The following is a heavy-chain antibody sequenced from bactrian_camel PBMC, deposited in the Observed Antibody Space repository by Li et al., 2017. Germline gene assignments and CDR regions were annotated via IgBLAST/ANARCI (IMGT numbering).Heavy chain of an antibody. CDR1: GYTANTGC. CDR3: VARGLGGYCFGPPGMYRN. V-gene: IGHV3S40*01. Sequence: VQLVESGGGSVQAGGSLRLSCKASGYTANTGCMGWFRQNPGKEREGIAVVYGGGGFPLYADSVKGRFTITQDNAENTVYLQMNNLKPEDTAMYYCVARGLGGYCFGPPGMYRNWGQGAQVTVS. CDR2: VYGGGGFP. J-gene: IGHJ4*01. D-gene: IGHD2*01.